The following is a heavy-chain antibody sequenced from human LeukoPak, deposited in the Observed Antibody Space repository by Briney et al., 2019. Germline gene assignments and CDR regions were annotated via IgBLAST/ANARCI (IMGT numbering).Heavy chain of an antibody. CDR3: ARGPSSENWFDP. D-gene: IGHD1-26*01. V-gene: IGHV1-2*02. CDR2: INPNSGGT. J-gene: IGHJ5*02. CDR1: GYSFTDYY. Sequence: GASVKVSCKASGYSFTDYYMHWVRQAPGQGLEWMAWINPNSGGTNYAQKFQGRVTLTRDTSVNTVYMELSNLRSDDTAAYYCARGPSSENWFDPWGQGTLVTVSS.